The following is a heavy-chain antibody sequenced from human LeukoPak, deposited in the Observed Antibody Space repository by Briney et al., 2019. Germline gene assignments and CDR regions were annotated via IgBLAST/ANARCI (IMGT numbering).Heavy chain of an antibody. CDR3: ARGVATINFDY. CDR1: GGSISSGSYY. Sequence: SETLSLTCTVPGGSISSGSYYWSWIRQPAGKGLEWIGRIYASGSTNYNPSLKSRVTISVDTSKNQFSLKLSSVTAADTAVYYCARGVATINFDYWGQGTLVTVSS. V-gene: IGHV4-61*02. D-gene: IGHD5-24*01. CDR2: IYASGST. J-gene: IGHJ4*02.